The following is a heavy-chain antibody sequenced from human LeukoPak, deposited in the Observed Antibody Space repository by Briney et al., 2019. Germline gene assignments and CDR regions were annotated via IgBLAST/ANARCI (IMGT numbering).Heavy chain of an antibody. CDR3: ASLQGYYYYMDV. J-gene: IGHJ6*03. CDR2: IGSSSSYI. Sequence: GGSLRLSCAASGFTFSSYSMNWARQAPGKGLEWVSSIGSSSSYIYYADSVKGRFTISRDNAKNSLYLQMNSLRAEDTAVYYCASLQGYYYYMDVWGKGTTVTVSS. CDR1: GFTFSSYS. V-gene: IGHV3-21*01.